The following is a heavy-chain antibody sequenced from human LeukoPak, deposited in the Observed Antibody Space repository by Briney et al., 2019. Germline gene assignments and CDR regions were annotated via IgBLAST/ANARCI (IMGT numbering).Heavy chain of an antibody. Sequence: PGGSLRLSCTASGFTFSSYAMNWVRQAPGKGLEWVAVISHDERNIYYADSVKGRFTISRDNSKNTLYLQMNSLRAEDTAVYYCAKDRTGLLVVPAALDYWGQGTLVTVSS. CDR2: ISHDERNI. CDR1: GFTFSSYA. J-gene: IGHJ4*02. V-gene: IGHV3-30*18. CDR3: AKDRTGLLVVPAALDY. D-gene: IGHD2-2*01.